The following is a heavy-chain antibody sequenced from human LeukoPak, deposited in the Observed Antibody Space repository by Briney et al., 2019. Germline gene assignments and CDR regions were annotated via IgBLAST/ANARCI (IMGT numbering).Heavy chain of an antibody. Sequence: TSSETLSLTCTVSGGSISSGSYYWSWIRQPAGKGLEWIGRIYTSGSTNYNPSLKSRVTISVDTSKNQFSLKLSSVTAADTAVYYCARDRYCSSTSCYSLDYWGQGTLVTVSS. J-gene: IGHJ4*02. CDR1: GGSISSGSYY. CDR2: IYTSGST. D-gene: IGHD2-2*02. V-gene: IGHV4-61*02. CDR3: ARDRYCSSTSCYSLDY.